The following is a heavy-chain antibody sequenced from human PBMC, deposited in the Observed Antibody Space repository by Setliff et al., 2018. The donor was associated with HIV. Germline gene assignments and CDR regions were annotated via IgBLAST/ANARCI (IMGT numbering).Heavy chain of an antibody. D-gene: IGHD3-22*01. J-gene: IGHJ5*02. CDR1: GYRFTSYW. CDR2: IYPGDSDT. CDR3: ARSHRGYDSRGFYRENWFDP. Sequence: LKISCKASGYRFTSYWIAWVRQMPGKGLEWMGIIYPGDSDTRYSPSFQGQVTISVDKSLDSAYLQWNTLKASDTAMYYCARSHRGYDSRGFYRENWFDPWGQGTQVTVSS. V-gene: IGHV5-51*01.